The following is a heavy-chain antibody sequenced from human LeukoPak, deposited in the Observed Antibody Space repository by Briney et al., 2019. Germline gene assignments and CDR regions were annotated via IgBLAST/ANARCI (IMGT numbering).Heavy chain of an antibody. V-gene: IGHV1-69*13. CDR3: AGYCSGDCGGYYYFDY. Sequence: SVKISCKASGGTFSSDAISWVRQAPGQGLEWMGGIIPIFGTANYAQKFQGRVTITADESTSTAYMELSSLRSEDTAVYYCAGYCSGDCGGYYYFDYWGQGTLVTDSS. CDR1: GGTFSSDA. J-gene: IGHJ4*02. D-gene: IGHD2-15*01. CDR2: IIPIFGTA.